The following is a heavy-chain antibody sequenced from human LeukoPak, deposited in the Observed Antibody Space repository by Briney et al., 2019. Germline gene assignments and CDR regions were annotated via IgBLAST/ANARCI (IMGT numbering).Heavy chain of an antibody. CDR3: ARGRDYYESSGYRYYYYYMDV. CDR1: GFTLSSYA. D-gene: IGHD3-22*01. V-gene: IGHV3-64*01. J-gene: IGHJ6*03. CDR2: ISSNGVST. Sequence: GGSLRLSCAASGFTLSSYAMHWVRQAPGKGLEYVSSISSNGVSTYYVNSVKDRFTISRDNSKNTLYLQMGSLRTEDMAVYYCARGRDYYESSGYRYYYYYMDVWGKGTTVT.